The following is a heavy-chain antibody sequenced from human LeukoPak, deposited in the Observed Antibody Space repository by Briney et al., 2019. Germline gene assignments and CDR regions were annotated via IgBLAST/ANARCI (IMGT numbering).Heavy chain of an antibody. D-gene: IGHD2-2*01. Sequence: GASVTVSCKASGYTVTSYYMHWVRQAPGQGLEWMGIVNPSSISASYAQKFQGRVTMTRDTSTSTVSMELSSLRSDDTAVYYCASVYQHGMDVWGQGTTVTVSS. CDR2: VNPSSISA. V-gene: IGHV1-46*01. CDR1: GYTVTSYY. J-gene: IGHJ6*02. CDR3: ASVYQHGMDV.